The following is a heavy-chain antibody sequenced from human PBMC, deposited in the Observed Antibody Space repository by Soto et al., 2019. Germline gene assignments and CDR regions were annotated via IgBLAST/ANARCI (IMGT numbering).Heavy chain of an antibody. Sequence: EVQLLESGGGLVQPGGSLRLSCAASGFTFSSYAMSWVRQAPGKGLEWVSAISGSGGSTYYADSVKGRFTSSRDNSKNTRYLQMSSRRAEDTAVYYCAKDVGRGEVVATIRTGYYWGQGSLVTVYS. CDR2: ISGSGGST. CDR1: GFTFSSYA. D-gene: IGHD5-12*01. J-gene: IGHJ4*02. V-gene: IGHV3-23*01. CDR3: AKDVGRGEVVATIRTGYY.